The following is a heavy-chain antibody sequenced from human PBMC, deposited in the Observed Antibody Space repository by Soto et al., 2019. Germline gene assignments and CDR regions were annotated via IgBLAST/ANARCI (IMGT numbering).Heavy chain of an antibody. CDR1: GGSISSYY. D-gene: IGHD2-2*01. CDR2: IYTSGST. V-gene: IGHV4-4*07. CDR3: ARGAAAYYYYGMDV. Sequence: LTCTVSGGSISSYYWSWIRQPAGKGLEWIGRIYTSGSTNYNPSLKSRVTMSVDTSKNQFSLKLSSVTAADTAVYYCARGAAAYYYYGMDVWGQGTTVTVSS. J-gene: IGHJ6*02.